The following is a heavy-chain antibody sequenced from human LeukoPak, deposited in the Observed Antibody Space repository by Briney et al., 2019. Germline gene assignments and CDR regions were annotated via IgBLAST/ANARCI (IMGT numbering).Heavy chain of an antibody. D-gene: IGHD5-18*01. CDR2: IHHSGSV. V-gene: IGHV4-38-2*02. CDR1: TYSISSGYY. J-gene: IGHJ4*02. Sequence: SETLSLTCSVSTYSISSGYYWGWIRQPPGKGLEWIGNIHHSGSVHYNPSLKSRVTISVDLSKNQFSLNLNSVTAADTAVYYCARDIDHTSMVFKSFDYWGQGTLVTVSS. CDR3: ARDIDHTSMVFKSFDY.